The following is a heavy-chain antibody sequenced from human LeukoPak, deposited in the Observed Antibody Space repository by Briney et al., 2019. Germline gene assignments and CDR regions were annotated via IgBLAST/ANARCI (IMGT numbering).Heavy chain of an antibody. J-gene: IGHJ6*04. V-gene: IGHV1-69*05. CDR3: ATNLVVEYWITYMDV. D-gene: IGHD1-1*01. Sequence: GASVKVSCKAAGGSFSIYGITWVRQAPGQGLEWMGGIIPVYGTTNYAQKFQGRVTITTDESTSTVYMELSSLRPEDTAIYYCATNLVVEYWITYMDVWGKGTTVTVSS. CDR2: IIPVYGTT. CDR1: GGSFSIYG.